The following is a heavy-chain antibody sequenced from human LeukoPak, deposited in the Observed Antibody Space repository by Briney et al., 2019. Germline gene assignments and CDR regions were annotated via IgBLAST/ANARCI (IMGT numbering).Heavy chain of an antibody. CDR3: ARAVLEYCSSTSCYAVGGYYYYMDV. CDR1: GFTSSSYS. V-gene: IGHV3-21*01. D-gene: IGHD2-2*01. J-gene: IGHJ6*03. CDR2: ISSSSSYI. Sequence: PGGSLRLSCAASGFTSSSYSMNWVRQAPGKGLEWVSSISSSSSYIYYADSVKGRFTISRDNAKNSLYLQMNSLRAEDTAVYYCARAVLEYCSSTSCYAVGGYYYYMDVWGKGTTVTISS.